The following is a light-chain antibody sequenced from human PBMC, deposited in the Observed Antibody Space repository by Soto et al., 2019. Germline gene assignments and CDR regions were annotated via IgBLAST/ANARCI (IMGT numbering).Light chain of an antibody. CDR1: QIISTY. V-gene: IGKV1-39*01. J-gene: IGKJ2*01. CDR2: GAS. Sequence: DIQMTQSPSSLAASVGDRVTISCRASQIISTYLNWYQQKPGQVPTLLIYGASSLQSGVPSRFSASGSGTDFTLCISSLQREDFATYYCQQSYSTPHTFGQGTKLEIK. CDR3: QQSYSTPHT.